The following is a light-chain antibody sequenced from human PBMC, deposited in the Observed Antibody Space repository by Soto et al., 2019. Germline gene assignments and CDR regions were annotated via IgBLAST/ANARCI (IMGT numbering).Light chain of an antibody. CDR3: QQYGVSQGP. V-gene: IGKV3-11*01. CDR2: DAS. J-gene: IGKJ4*01. CDR1: QSVRSS. Sequence: EIVLTQSPATLSLSPGDRATLSCRASQSVRSSLAWFQQKPGQAPRLLIYDASKRATGIPARFSGSASGTDFTLTISRLEPEDFAVYYCQQYGVSQGPFGGGTRVDIK.